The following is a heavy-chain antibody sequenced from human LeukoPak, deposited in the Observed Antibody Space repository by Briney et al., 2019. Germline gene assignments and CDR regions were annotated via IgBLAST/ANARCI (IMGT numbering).Heavy chain of an antibody. D-gene: IGHD1-26*01. J-gene: IGHJ4*02. Sequence: HAGGSLRLSCAASGFTVSRNYMSWVRQAPGKGLEWVSVIYSGGSTYYADSVKGRFTISRDNSKNTLYIQMNSLRAEDTAVYYCARVGGGIYYRYFDSWGQGTLVTVSS. CDR1: GFTVSRNY. CDR2: IYSGGST. V-gene: IGHV3-66*01. CDR3: ARVGGGIYYRYFDS.